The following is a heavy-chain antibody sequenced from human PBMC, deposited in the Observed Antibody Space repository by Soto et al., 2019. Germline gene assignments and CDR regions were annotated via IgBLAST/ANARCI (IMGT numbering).Heavy chain of an antibody. Sequence: PGESLKISCKGSGYSFTNYWIGWVRQMPGKGLEWMGIIYPGDSDTRYSPSFQGQVTISADKSISTAYLQWISLKASDTAMYYCARTAAAGKCYYGMDVWGQGTTVTVSS. V-gene: IGHV5-51*01. J-gene: IGHJ6*02. CDR1: GYSFTNYW. CDR3: ARTAAAGKCYYGMDV. D-gene: IGHD6-13*01. CDR2: IYPGDSDT.